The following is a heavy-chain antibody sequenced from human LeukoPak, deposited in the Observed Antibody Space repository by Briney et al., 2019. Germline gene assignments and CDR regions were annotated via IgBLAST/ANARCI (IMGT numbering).Heavy chain of an antibody. Sequence: PGGSLRLSCAASGFTFSTFTMNWVRQAPGKGLEWIGRIYTSGSTNYNPSLKSRVTMSVDTSKNQFSLKLSSVTAADTAVYYCAGERGEEYSSGWYKTNFFDNWGQGIRVTVSS. D-gene: IGHD6-19*01. J-gene: IGHJ4*02. V-gene: IGHV4-4*07. CDR1: GFTFSTFT. CDR2: IYTSGST. CDR3: AGERGEEYSSGWYKTNFFDN.